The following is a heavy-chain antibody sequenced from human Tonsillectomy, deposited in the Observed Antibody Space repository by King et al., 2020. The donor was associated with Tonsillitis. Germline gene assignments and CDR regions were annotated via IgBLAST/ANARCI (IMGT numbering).Heavy chain of an antibody. D-gene: IGHD3-22*01. CDR3: ARHYYDSSGYFDY. Sequence: VQLQESGPGLVKPSETLSLTCTVSGGSISSYYGSWIRQPPGKGLEWIGYIYYSGSTNCNPSLKSRVTISVDTSKNQFSLKLSSVTAADTGLYYCARHYYDSSGYFDYWGQGTLGTVSS. V-gene: IGHV4-59*08. CDR2: IYYSGST. J-gene: IGHJ4*02. CDR1: GGSISSYY.